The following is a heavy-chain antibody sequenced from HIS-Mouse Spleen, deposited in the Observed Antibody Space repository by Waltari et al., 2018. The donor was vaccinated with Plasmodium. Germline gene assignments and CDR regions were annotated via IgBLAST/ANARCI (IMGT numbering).Heavy chain of an antibody. CDR1: GGSFIGYY. J-gene: IGHJ3*02. CDR3: ARAPIRDAFDI. CDR2: INHSGST. V-gene: IGHV4-34*01. D-gene: IGHD3-9*01. Sequence: QVQLQQWGAGLLKPSETLSLTCAVYGGSFIGYYWSWIRQPPGKGLEWIGEINHSGSTNYNPSLKSRVTISVDTSKNQFSLKLSSVTAADTAVYYCARAPIRDAFDIWGQGTMVTVSS.